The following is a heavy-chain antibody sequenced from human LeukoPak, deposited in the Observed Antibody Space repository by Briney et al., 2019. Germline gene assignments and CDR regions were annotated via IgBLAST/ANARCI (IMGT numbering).Heavy chain of an antibody. CDR2: IIPILSIA. V-gene: IGHV1-69*04. D-gene: IGHD5-18*01. CDR3: ARVDTAMVIDY. CDR1: GGTFSSYA. J-gene: IGHJ4*02. Sequence: SVKVSCKASGGTFSSYAISWVRQAPGQGLEWMGRIIPILSIANYAQKFQGRVTITADKSTSTAYMELSSLRSEDTAVYYCARVDTAMVIDYWGQGTLVTVSS.